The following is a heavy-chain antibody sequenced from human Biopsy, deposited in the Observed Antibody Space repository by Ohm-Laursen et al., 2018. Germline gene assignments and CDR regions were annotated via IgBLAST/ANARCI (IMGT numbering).Heavy chain of an antibody. CDR1: GDSISSYH. D-gene: IGHD5-18*01. V-gene: IGHV4-59*01. J-gene: IGHJ4*02. CDR3: ARGSSYGYDFDY. Sequence: TLSLTCTVSGDSISSYHWNWIRQPPGKRLEWIGNICYSGSTNFNPSLKSRVTISVDTSKNQFSLKLSSVTAADTAVYFCARGSSYGYDFDYWGQGTLVAVSS. CDR2: ICYSGST.